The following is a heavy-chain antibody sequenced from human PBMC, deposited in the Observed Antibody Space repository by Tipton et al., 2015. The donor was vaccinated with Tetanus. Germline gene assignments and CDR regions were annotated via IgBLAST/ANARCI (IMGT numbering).Heavy chain of an antibody. D-gene: IGHD3-10*01. Sequence: TLSLTCTVSGGFSSGDYYWSWIRQHPGKGLEWIGYIFYAGSTNSNPSLKSRVTISVDTSKSQFSLRLTSVTAADTAVYYCARSKLLWFGESLSGFDSWGQGTLVTVSA. CDR2: IFYAGST. J-gene: IGHJ4*02. V-gene: IGHV4-61*08. CDR3: ARSKLLWFGESLSGFDS. CDR1: GGFSSGDYY.